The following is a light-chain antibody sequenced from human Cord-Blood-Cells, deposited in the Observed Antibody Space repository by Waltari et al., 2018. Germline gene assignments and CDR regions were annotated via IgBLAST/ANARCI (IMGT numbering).Light chain of an antibody. CDR1: NLGDNY. J-gene: IGLJ3*02. CDR3: QAWDSSTWV. V-gene: IGLV3-1*01. CDR2: QDS. Sequence: SYDLTQPPPASVSPVQTASITSSGVNLGDNYACWYQQKPGQSPVLVIYQDSKRPSGIPERFSGSNSGNTATLTISGTQAMDEADYYCQAWDSSTWVFGGGTKLTVL.